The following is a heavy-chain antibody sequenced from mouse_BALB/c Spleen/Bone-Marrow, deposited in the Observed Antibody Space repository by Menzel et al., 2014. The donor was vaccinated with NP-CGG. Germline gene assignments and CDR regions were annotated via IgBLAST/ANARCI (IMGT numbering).Heavy chain of an antibody. J-gene: IGHJ1*01. CDR3: ARDNYYGYHWYFDV. CDR2: IRNKANGYTT. D-gene: IGHD1-2*01. Sequence: EVKLQESGGGLVQPGGSLRLSCATSGSTFTDYYMSWVRQPPGKALEWLGFIRNKANGYTTEYSASVKGRFTISRDNSQSILYLQMNTLRAEDSATYYCARDNYYGYHWYFDVWGAGTTVTVSS. CDR1: GSTFTDYY. V-gene: IGHV7-3*02.